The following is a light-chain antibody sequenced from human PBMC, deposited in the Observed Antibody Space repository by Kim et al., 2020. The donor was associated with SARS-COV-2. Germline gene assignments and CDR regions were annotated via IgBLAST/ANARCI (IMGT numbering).Light chain of an antibody. CDR1: LSVSSNY. CDR2: GAS. J-gene: IGKJ5*01. V-gene: IGKV3-20*01. Sequence: EIVLTQFPGTLSLSPGERATLSCRASLSVSSNYLAWYQQKPGQAPRLLIYGASNRTTGIPDRFSGTGSGTDFTLTISKLEPEDFAVFYCQQYGSSPMTFGQGTRGEIK. CDR3: QQYGSSPMT.